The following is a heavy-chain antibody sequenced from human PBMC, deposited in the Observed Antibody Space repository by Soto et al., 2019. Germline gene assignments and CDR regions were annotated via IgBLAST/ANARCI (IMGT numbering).Heavy chain of an antibody. V-gene: IGHV1-2*02. CDR1: GYTFTGYY. CDR2: INPNSGGT. D-gene: IGHD3-3*01. J-gene: IGHJ5*02. CDR3: ARDLIGYYDFWSGSEYWFDP. Sequence: ASVKVSCKASGYTFTGYYMHWVRQAPGQGLEWMGWINPNSGGTNYAQKFQGRVTMTRDTSISTAHMELSRLRSDDTAVYYCARDLIGYYDFWSGSEYWFDPWGQGTLVTVSS.